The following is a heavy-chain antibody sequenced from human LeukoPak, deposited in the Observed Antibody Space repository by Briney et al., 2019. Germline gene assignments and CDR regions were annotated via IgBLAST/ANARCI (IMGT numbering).Heavy chain of an antibody. D-gene: IGHD3-3*01. CDR3: AKDDGITIFGVVINQVDY. CDR2: IRGSGGST. J-gene: IGHJ4*02. CDR1: GFTFSSYA. V-gene: IGHV3-23*01. Sequence: PGGSLRLSCAASGFTFSSYAMSWVRQAPGKGLEWVSVIRGSGGSTYYADSVKGRFTISRDNSKNTLYLQMNSLRAEDTAVYYCAKDDGITIFGVVINQVDYWGQGTLVTVSS.